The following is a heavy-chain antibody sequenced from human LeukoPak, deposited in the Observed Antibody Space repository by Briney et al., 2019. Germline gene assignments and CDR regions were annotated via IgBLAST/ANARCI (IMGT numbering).Heavy chain of an antibody. CDR1: GFTFTNYA. CDR3: AKGHINTGAHLYMDV. J-gene: IGHJ6*03. CDR2: ISASDDST. Sequence: GGSLRLSCAASGFTFTNYAISWVRQAPGKGLEWVSHISASDDSTYYADSAKGRFTISRDNSKNTVYLQMNSVRAADTAKYYCAKGHINTGAHLYMDVWGKGTTVTVSS. D-gene: IGHD2-21*01. V-gene: IGHV3-23*01.